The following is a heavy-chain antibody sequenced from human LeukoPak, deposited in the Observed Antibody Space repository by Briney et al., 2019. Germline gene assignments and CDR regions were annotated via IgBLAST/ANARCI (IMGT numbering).Heavy chain of an antibody. CDR3: ARDTGLLPLDY. Sequence: SETLSLTCTVSGGSISSSSYYWGWIRQPPGKGLEWIGSIYYSGSTYYNPSLKSRVTISVDTSKNQFSLKLSSVTAADTAVYYCARDTGLLPLDYWGQGTLVTVSS. D-gene: IGHD3-22*01. CDR1: GGSISSSSYY. J-gene: IGHJ4*02. V-gene: IGHV4-39*07. CDR2: IYYSGST.